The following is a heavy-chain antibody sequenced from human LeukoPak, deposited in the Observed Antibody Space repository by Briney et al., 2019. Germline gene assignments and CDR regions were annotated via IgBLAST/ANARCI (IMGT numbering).Heavy chain of an antibody. Sequence: SETLSLTCTVSGGSISSYYWSWIRQPPGKGLEWIGYIYYSGSTNYNPSLKSRVTISVDTSKNQFSLKLSSVTATDTAVYYCARDDTAMALDYWGQGTLVTVSS. V-gene: IGHV4-59*12. CDR2: IYYSGST. CDR3: ARDDTAMALDY. J-gene: IGHJ4*02. CDR1: GGSISSYY. D-gene: IGHD5-18*01.